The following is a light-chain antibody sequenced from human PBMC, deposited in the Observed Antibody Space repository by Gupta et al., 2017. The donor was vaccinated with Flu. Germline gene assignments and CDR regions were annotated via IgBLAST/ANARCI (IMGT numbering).Light chain of an antibody. J-gene: IGKJ2*01. CDR3: NLCRTWPYA. V-gene: IGKV2-30*02. CDR1: LFCVHNNGNTY. CDR2: GVS. Sequence: VSVGQPAAISCRPSLFCVHNNGNTYLDWFQQRPGQAPRRLIYGVSRRHSGVPDMFSGSGSGTDFTLNISMGDADDVVVYYCNLCRTWPYALGQGTKLEI.